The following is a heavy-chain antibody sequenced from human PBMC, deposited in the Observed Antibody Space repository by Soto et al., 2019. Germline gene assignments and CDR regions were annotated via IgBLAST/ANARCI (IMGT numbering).Heavy chain of an antibody. D-gene: IGHD4-4*01. V-gene: IGHV3-48*01. Sequence: QPGGSLRLSCAASGFTFSSYSMNWVRQAPGKGLEWISYISSSSNTIYYADSVKGRFTISRDNAKNSLYLQMNSLRAEDTAVFYCASTTVTSRGPFDYWGQGALVTVSS. CDR2: ISSSSNTI. J-gene: IGHJ4*02. CDR3: ASTTVTSRGPFDY. CDR1: GFTFSSYS.